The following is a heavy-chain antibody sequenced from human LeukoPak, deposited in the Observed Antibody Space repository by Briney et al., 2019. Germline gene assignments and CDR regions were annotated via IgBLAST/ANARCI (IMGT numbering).Heavy chain of an antibody. J-gene: IGHJ4*02. Sequence: PGGSLRLSCAASGFIINDYTMHWIRQPPGKGLEWVSLISWNGAIIHYADSVKGRFTISRDNSKNSLYLQMNSLKTEDTALYFCDQGVISSGWDNWAQATLVAVSS. CDR1: GFIINDYT. CDR2: ISWNGAII. CDR3: DQGVISSGWDN. V-gene: IGHV3-43*01. D-gene: IGHD6-19*01.